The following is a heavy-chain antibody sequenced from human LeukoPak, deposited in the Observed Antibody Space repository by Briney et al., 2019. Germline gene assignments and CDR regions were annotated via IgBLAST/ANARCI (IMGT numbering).Heavy chain of an antibody. CDR2: INPNTGGA. J-gene: IGHJ6*03. D-gene: IGHD6-13*01. V-gene: IGHV1-2*02. CDR3: ARDLAGYSTSWYDYYYMDV. CDR1: GYTFTGFY. Sequence: ASVKVSCKASGYTFTGFYMHWVRQAPGQGLEWMGWINPNTGGANYTQKFQGRVTMTRDTSIYTAYMELSRLRSDDTAVYYCARDLAGYSTSWYDYYYMDVWGKGTSVTVSS.